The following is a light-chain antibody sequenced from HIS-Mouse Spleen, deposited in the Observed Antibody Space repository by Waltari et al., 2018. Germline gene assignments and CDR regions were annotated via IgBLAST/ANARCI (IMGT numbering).Light chain of an antibody. CDR3: YSTDSSGNHRV. Sequence: SYELTPPPSVSVSPGQTARITCPGDALPKKYAYLYQQQSGQAPVLVIYEDIKRPSGIPERFSGSSSGTMATLTISGAQVEDEADYYCYSTDSSGNHRVFGGGTKLTVL. CDR1: ALPKKY. V-gene: IGLV3-10*01. J-gene: IGLJ2*01. CDR2: EDI.